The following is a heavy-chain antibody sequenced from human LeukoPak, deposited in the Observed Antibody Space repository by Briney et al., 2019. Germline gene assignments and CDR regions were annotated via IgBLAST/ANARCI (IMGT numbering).Heavy chain of an antibody. CDR3: SKFLRKLYGGGGDYYFYMDV. D-gene: IGHD3-16*02. V-gene: IGHV3-20*04. J-gene: IGHJ6*03. CDR1: GFTFDDYA. CDR2: INWNGSGA. Sequence: PGGSLRLSCAASGFTFDDYAMHWVRQAPGKGLEWVSGINWNGSGAGYADSVKGRFTISRDNAKNSLYLQMNSLKAEDTALFYCSKFLRKLYGGGGDYYFYMDVWGKGTTVTVSS.